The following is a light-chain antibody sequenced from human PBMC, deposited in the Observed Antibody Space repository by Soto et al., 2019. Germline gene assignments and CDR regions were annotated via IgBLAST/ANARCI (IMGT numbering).Light chain of an antibody. CDR3: QQRSEWPGT. CDR2: DAS. V-gene: IGKV3-11*01. Sequence: EIVLTQSPDTLSLSPGERATFSCRTSQSIGSTLAWYQYKPGQAPRLLIYDASKRATGIPARFSGSGSGTDFTLTISSIETEDFAVYFCQQRSEWPGTFGPGTTVDIK. CDR1: QSIGST. J-gene: IGKJ3*01.